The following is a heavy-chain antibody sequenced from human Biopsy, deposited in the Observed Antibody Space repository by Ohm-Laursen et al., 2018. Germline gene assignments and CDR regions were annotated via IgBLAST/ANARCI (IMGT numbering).Heavy chain of an antibody. D-gene: IGHD5-12*01. CDR3: ARGSGYFKLDV. Sequence: QTLSLTCAVNGESSSGYFWNWIRQPPGKGLEWIGEINKSGSTKYNPSLKRRATLSADSSNSQFSLRLTSVTAADTAIYYCARGSGYFKLDVWGQGTTVTVSS. V-gene: IGHV4-34*01. CDR2: INKSGST. CDR1: GESSSGYF. J-gene: IGHJ6*02.